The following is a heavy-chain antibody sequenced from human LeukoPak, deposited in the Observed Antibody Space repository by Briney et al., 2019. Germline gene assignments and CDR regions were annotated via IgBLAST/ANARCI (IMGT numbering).Heavy chain of an antibody. D-gene: IGHD3-22*01. CDR1: GFTLSSHN. CDR2: ISSSGSIT. Sequence: GGSLRLSCVASGFTLSSHNINWVRQAPGKGLEWVSHISSSGSITYYGDSVKGRFTISRDNAKNSLYLQMNSLRAEDTAVYYCAGEMDSSGYYGSPDAFDIWGQGTMVTVSS. CDR3: AGEMDSSGYYGSPDAFDI. J-gene: IGHJ3*02. V-gene: IGHV3-48*04.